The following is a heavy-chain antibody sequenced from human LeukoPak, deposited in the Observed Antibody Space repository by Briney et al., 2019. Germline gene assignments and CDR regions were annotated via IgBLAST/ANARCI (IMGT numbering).Heavy chain of an antibody. D-gene: IGHD3-9*01. Sequence: ASVKVSCKASGYTFTGYYMHWVRQAPGQGLEWMGWINPNSGGSTTYAQKFQGRVTMTRDTSTSTVYMELSSLRSEDTAIYYCAREKLSDILTGFDYWGQGTLVTVSS. CDR2: INPNSGGST. CDR3: AREKLSDILTGFDY. V-gene: IGHV1-46*01. J-gene: IGHJ4*02. CDR1: GYTFTGYY.